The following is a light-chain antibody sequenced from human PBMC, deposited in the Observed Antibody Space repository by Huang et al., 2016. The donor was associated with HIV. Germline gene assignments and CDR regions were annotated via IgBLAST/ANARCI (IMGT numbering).Light chain of an antibody. CDR2: DAS. V-gene: IGKV1-8*01. CDR1: QNIGTS. J-gene: IGKJ4*01. CDR3: QHSDGLSPLT. Sequence: AIRMTQSPSSLSASTGDRITITCRASQNIGTSLAWYQQRPGRARTLLIYDASTLQRGVPSRCSSSGSRTVFTLNIGCLQVEDAAIYYCQHSDGLSPLTFGGGTKVDLK.